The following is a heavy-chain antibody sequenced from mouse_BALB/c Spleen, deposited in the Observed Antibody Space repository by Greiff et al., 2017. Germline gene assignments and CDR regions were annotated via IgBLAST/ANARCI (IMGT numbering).Heavy chain of an antibody. CDR2: IWGDGST. CDR3: ARRDGSSLDAMDY. CDR1: GFSLTGYG. D-gene: IGHD1-1*01. V-gene: IGHV2-6-7*01. Sequence: QVQLKESGPGLVAPSQSLSITCTVSGFSLTGYGVNWVRQPPGKGLEWLGMIWGDGSTDYNSALKSRLSISKDNSKSQVFLKMNSLQTDDTARYYCARRDGSSLDAMDYWGQGTSVTVSA. J-gene: IGHJ4*01.